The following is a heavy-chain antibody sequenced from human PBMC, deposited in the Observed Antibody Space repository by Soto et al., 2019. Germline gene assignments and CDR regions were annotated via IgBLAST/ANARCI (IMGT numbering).Heavy chain of an antibody. J-gene: IGHJ5*02. CDR3: ARDNRRRLTDYWFDP. CDR1: GGSISGGEW. CDR2: IHHSGST. V-gene: IGHV4-4*02. Sequence: PSETLSLTCAVSGGSISGGEWWSWVRQPPGKGLEWIGEIHHSGSTGYNPSLKSRVTISVDTSKNQFSLKLSSVTAADTAVYYCARDNRRRLTDYWFDPWGQGTLVTVSS. D-gene: IGHD2-21*01.